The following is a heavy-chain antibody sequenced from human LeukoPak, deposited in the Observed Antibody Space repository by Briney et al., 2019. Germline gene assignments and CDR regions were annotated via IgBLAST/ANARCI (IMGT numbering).Heavy chain of an antibody. CDR2: ISSSSSYI. J-gene: IGHJ4*02. CDR1: GFTFSSYS. CDR3: ARAREIATIEPPYYFDY. Sequence: GGSLRLSCAASGFTFSSYSMNWVRQAPGKGLEWVSSISSSSSYIYYADSVKGRFTISRDNAKNSLYLQMNSLRAEDTAVYYCARAREIATIEPPYYFDYWGQGTLVTVSS. V-gene: IGHV3-21*01. D-gene: IGHD5-24*01.